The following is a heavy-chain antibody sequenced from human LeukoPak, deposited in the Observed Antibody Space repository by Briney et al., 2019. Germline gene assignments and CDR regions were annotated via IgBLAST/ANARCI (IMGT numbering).Heavy chain of an antibody. CDR1: GFTYNTYW. J-gene: IGHJ4*02. V-gene: IGHV3-7*01. CDR2: IKEDEIEK. CDR3: TRAGPYGAGSRDY. D-gene: IGHD3-10*01. Sequence: GGSLSLSCVASGFTYNTYWMSWLRQAPGKGLEWVANIKEDEIEKHYGDSVKGRFIIFRDNDKNPVYLQMNNLGAEDTALYYGTRAGPYGAGSRDYWGQGTLVTVSS.